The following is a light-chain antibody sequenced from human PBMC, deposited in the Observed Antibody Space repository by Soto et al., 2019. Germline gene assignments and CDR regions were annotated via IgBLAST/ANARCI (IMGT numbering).Light chain of an antibody. Sequence: IVLTQSPDTLSLSPGERATLSCRASQSVSSSQLVWYQQKPGQAPRLLIYAASSRAAGIPDSFSGSGSGTDFTLTFSELETEDFAVYYCQHYANSVWTFGQGTKVEIK. CDR2: AAS. J-gene: IGKJ1*01. V-gene: IGKV3-20*01. CDR3: QHYANSVWT. CDR1: QSVSSSQ.